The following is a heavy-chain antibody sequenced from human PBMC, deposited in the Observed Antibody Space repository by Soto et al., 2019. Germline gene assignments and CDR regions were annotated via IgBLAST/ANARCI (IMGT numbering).Heavy chain of an antibody. CDR3: ARSQGNQQLIYYYCMDV. CDR2: IYHSGSS. D-gene: IGHD6-13*01. Sequence: QVQLQESGPGLVKPSQTLSLTCTVSGGSISSGGDYWSWIRQHPGKGLEWIGNIYHSGSSNYNPSLKSRVTISVDTSKNQFSLKLSSVTAADTAVYYCARSQGNQQLIYYYCMDVWGQGTTVTVSS. V-gene: IGHV4-31*03. CDR1: GGSISSGGDY. J-gene: IGHJ6*02.